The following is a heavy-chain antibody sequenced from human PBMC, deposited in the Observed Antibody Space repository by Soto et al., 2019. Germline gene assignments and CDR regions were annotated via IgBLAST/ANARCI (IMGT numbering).Heavy chain of an antibody. J-gene: IGHJ4*02. V-gene: IGHV1-18*01. CDR3: ARGSYGDY. Sequence: QVHLVQSGAEVKKPGASVKVSCKASGYTFTSYGITWVRQAPGQVLEWMGWISAHNGNPDYAQKLQGRVIVTRDTSTSTAYMELRSLISDDTAGYYFARGSYGDYWGQGALVTVSS. CDR2: ISAHNGNP. CDR1: GYTFTSYG. D-gene: IGHD3-10*01.